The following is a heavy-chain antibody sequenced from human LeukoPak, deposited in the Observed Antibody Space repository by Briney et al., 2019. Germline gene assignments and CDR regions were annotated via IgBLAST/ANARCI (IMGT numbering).Heavy chain of an antibody. CDR3: ARRSSSLFYFDY. CDR2: IFYSGST. CDR1: GGSITSYY. V-gene: IGHV4-59*08. Sequence: SETLSLTCTISGGSITSYYWSWIRQPPGKGQEWIGHIFYSGSTKYNPSLKSRVTVSVDTSKNQFSLKLSSVTAADTAVYYCARRSSSLFYFDYWGQGTLVTVSS. D-gene: IGHD6-19*01. J-gene: IGHJ4*02.